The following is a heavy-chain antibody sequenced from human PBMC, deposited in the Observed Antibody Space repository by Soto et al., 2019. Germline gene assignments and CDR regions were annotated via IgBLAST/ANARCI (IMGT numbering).Heavy chain of an antibody. V-gene: IGHV3-21*01. CDR2: ISSSSYI. D-gene: IGHD5-12*01. Sequence: PGGSLRLSCAASGFTFSSYSMNWVRQAPGKGLEWVSSISSSSYIYYADSVKGRFTISRDNAKNSLYLQMNSLRAEDTAVYYCARDNAGDGYNLGDAFDIWGQGTMVTVS. CDR1: GFTFSSYS. J-gene: IGHJ3*02. CDR3: ARDNAGDGYNLGDAFDI.